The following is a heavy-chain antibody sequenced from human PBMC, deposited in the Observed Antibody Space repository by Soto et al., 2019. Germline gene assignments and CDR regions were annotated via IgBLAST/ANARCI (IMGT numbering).Heavy chain of an antibody. Sequence: SSVKASCKASGYTFTSYYMHWVRQAPGQGLEWMGIINPSGGSTSYAQKFQGRVTMTRDTSTSTLYMELSSLRSEDTAVYYCAIEDPAMGNCDYWRQGTRVTVSS. V-gene: IGHV1-46*01. CDR2: INPSGGST. D-gene: IGHD5-18*01. CDR1: GYTFTSYY. CDR3: AIEDPAMGNCDY. J-gene: IGHJ4*02.